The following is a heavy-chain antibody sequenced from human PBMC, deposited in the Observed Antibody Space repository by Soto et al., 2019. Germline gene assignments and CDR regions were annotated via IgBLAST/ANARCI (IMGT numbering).Heavy chain of an antibody. CDR2: ISANGQGI. D-gene: IGHD1-7*01. J-gene: IGHJ4*02. Sequence: PGGSLRLSCAASGFTFSTYALSWVRQAPGKGLKWVSAISANGQGIYYADSVRGRFTISRDNSKNTIFLHMDSLRAEDTAVYYCAKDRNYPRDQFHYWGQGTLVTVSS. CDR3: AKDRNYPRDQFHY. V-gene: IGHV3-23*01. CDR1: GFTFSTYA.